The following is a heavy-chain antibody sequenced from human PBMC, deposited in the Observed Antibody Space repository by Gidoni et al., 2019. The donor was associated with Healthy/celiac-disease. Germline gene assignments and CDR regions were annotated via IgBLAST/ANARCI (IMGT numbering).Heavy chain of an antibody. J-gene: IGHJ3*02. CDR3: ARVNVNGGPYAFDI. Sequence: QVQLQESGPGLVKPSETLSLTCTVSGGSISSYYWSWIRQPPGKGLEWIGYIYYSGSTNYNPSLKSRVTISVDTSKNQFSLKLSSVTAADTAVYYCARVNVNGGPYAFDIWGQGTMVTVSS. V-gene: IGHV4-59*01. CDR1: GGSISSYY. D-gene: IGHD2-15*01. CDR2: IYYSGST.